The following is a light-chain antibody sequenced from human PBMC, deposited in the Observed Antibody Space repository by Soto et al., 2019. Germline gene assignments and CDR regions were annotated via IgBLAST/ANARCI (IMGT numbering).Light chain of an antibody. CDR1: SSDVGAYNY. V-gene: IGLV2-14*01. Sequence: QSALTQPASVSGSPGQSITISCTGTSSDVGAYNYVSWYQQHPGKAPKLMIYEVSNRPSGFSNRFSGSKSGNTASLTISGLQAEDEADYYCSSYTSSSTLVFGGGTQLTVL. CDR3: SSYTSSSTLV. J-gene: IGLJ2*01. CDR2: EVS.